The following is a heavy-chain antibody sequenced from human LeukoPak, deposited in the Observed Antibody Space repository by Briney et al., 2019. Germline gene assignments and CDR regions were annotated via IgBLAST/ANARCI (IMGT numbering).Heavy chain of an antibody. D-gene: IGHD3-10*01. Sequence: PGGSLRLSCVASGFIFSDFWMNRVRLVPGKGLEWVANINEDGSVQDYVGSVRGRFTISRGNAKNSLYLHMNSVRVEDTAVYYCATRESSMARSHWGQGTLVTISS. CDR1: GFIFSDFW. CDR2: INEDGSVQ. V-gene: IGHV3-7*01. J-gene: IGHJ4*02. CDR3: ATRESSMARSH.